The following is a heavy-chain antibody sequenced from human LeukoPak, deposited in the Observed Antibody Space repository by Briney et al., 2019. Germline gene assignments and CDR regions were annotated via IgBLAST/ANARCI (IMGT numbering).Heavy chain of an antibody. J-gene: IGHJ5*02. CDR2: IKQDGSAK. CDR1: GFTFSTSG. Sequence: GGSLRLSCAASGFTFSTSGMNWVRQAPGKGLEWVANIKQDGSAKYYVDSMKGRFTISRDNAKNSLCLEMNSLRAEDTAVYYCASGSGWLINHWGQGTLVTVSS. CDR3: ASGSGWLINH. V-gene: IGHV3-7*05. D-gene: IGHD6-19*01.